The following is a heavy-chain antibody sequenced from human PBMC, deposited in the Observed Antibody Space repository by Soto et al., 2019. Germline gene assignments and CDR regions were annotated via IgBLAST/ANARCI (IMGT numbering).Heavy chain of an antibody. D-gene: IGHD5-12*01. CDR2: INHSGST. Sequence: SETLSLTCAVYGGSFSGYYWSWIRQPPGKGLEWIGEINHSGSTNYNPSLKSRVTISVDTSKNQFSLKLSSVTAADTAVYYCARLCERWLQFDXWGQGTLVTVSS. J-gene: IGHJ4*02. CDR1: GGSFSGYY. CDR3: ARLCERWLQFDX. V-gene: IGHV4-34*01.